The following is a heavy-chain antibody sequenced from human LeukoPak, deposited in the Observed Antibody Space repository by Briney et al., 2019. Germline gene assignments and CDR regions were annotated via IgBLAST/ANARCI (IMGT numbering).Heavy chain of an antibody. J-gene: IGHJ6*03. V-gene: IGHV4-59*01. D-gene: IGHD3-22*01. CDR1: GGSISSYY. CDR3: ARGLYDRSGYYGGVYYYYFMDV. Sequence: MASETLSLTCTVSGGSISSYYWSWIRQPPGKGLEWIGYIYYSGSTNYNPSLKSRVTISVDTSKNQFSLKLSSVTAADTAVYYCARGLYDRSGYYGGVYYYYFMDVLGKGTTVTVSS. CDR2: IYYSGST.